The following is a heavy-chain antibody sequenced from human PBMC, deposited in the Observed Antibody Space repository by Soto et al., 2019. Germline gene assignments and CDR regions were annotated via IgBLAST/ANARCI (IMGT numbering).Heavy chain of an antibody. V-gene: IGHV2-5*01. D-gene: IGHD6-19*01. CDR3: AHRLRWLAKFDY. CDR1: GFSLTTSGVG. CDR2: IYWNDEK. J-gene: IGHJ4*02. Sequence: ESGPTLVNPTQTLTLTCTFSGFSLTTSGVGVGWIRQPPGKALEWLALIYWNDEKRYSPSLKSRLTITKDTSRNQVVLTMTNMDPVDTATYYCAHRLRWLAKFDYWGQGTLVTVSS.